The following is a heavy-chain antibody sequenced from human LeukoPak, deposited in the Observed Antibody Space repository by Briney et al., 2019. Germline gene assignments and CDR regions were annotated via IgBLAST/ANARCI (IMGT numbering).Heavy chain of an antibody. D-gene: IGHD2-15*01. CDR1: RLSFDRFA. V-gene: IGHV3-23*01. CDR2: ISGGGDRST. CDR3: AKSGLNRFDY. J-gene: IGHJ4*02. Sequence: GRSLSLSCAPSRLSFDRFAMSWVRQAPGEGREWVSNISGGGDRSTYHADSVKGRFTISRDNSKNTLYLQMNSLRAEHTALYYCAKSGLNRFDYWGQGTLVTVSS.